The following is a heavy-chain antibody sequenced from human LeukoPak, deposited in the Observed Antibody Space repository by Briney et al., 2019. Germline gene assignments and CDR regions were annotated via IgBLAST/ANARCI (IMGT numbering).Heavy chain of an antibody. CDR2: ISGCGGST. D-gene: IGHD3-9*01. J-gene: IGHJ5*02. Sequence: GGSLRLSCAASGFTFSSYAMIWVRQAPGKGLEWVAAISGCGGSTYYADCVKGRFTISSDNSKNTLYLQMTSLRAEETAVYYCAKDPGNFVEAGWFAPWGQGPLVTVSS. CDR1: GFTFSSYA. CDR3: AKDPGNFVEAGWFAP. V-gene: IGHV3-23*01.